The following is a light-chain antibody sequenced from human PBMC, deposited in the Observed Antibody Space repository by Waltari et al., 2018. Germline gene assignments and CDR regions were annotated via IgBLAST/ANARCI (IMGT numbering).Light chain of an antibody. CDR3: QQYRSSPIT. V-gene: IGKV3-20*01. CDR1: QSIDSTY. CDR2: GAS. J-gene: IGKJ5*01. Sequence: EVVLTQAPGTLFLSSGERATLSCRARQSIDSTYLAWYQHKAGQAPRLLIYGASNRDLGIPDRFSGSGSGTDFTLTISSLEPEDFAVYYCQQYRSSPITFGQGTRLEIK.